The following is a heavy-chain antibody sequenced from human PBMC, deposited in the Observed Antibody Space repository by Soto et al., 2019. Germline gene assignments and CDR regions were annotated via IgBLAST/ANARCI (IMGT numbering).Heavy chain of an antibody. J-gene: IGHJ3*02. CDR2: ISSSSDYI. V-gene: IGHV3-21*01. Sequence: GGSLRLSCAASAFSFSTYTMNWVRQAPGKGLEWVSSISSSSDYIYYADSVKGRFTISRDNAKNSLYLQMNSLRAEDTAVYYCARDLKGSNWYLDAFDICGQGTMVTVSS. D-gene: IGHD6-13*01. CDR1: AFSFSTYT. CDR3: ARDLKGSNWYLDAFDI.